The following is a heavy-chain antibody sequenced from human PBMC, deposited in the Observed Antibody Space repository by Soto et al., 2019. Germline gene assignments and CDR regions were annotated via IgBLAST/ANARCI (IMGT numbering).Heavy chain of an antibody. J-gene: IGHJ6*02. CDR2: INPNSGGT. CDR1: GYTFTGSY. CDR3: ARDRVVGATNYYYGMDV. V-gene: IGHV1-2*02. Sequence: ASAKVYCKASGYTFTGSYMHCLRQAHGQGLEWMGWINPNSGGTNYAQKFQGRVTMTRDTSISTAYMELSRLRYDDTAVYYCARDRVVGATNYYYGMDVWGQGTTLTVPS. D-gene: IGHD2-15*01.